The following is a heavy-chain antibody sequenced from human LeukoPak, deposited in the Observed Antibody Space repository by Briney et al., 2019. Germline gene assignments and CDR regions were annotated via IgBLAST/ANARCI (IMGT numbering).Heavy chain of an antibody. V-gene: IGHV1-18*01. D-gene: IGHD2-21*01. J-gene: IGHJ6*03. CDR3: ARDSGGMWPYYMDV. CDR1: GYTFINHG. Sequence: ASVKVSCKASGYTFINHGISWVRQAPGQGLEWMAWVSAYNGKVNYAQKLQGRVTLTTDTSTGTAYMELRSLTSDDTAVYYCARDSGGMWPYYMDVWGKGTTVTVSS. CDR2: VSAYNGKV.